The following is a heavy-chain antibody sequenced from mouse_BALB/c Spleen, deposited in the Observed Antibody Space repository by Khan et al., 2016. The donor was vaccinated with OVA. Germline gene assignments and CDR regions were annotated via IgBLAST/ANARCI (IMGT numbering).Heavy chain of an antibody. J-gene: IGHJ4*01. CDR1: GFTFNIYA. D-gene: IGHD1-1*01. Sequence: EVQLVESDGGLVQPKGSLKLSCAASGFTFNIYAMNWVRQGPGKGLEWVARIRSKSNNYARYYADSVKDRITISVDDSQSMLYLQMNNLKTEDTAMYYCERHEGVSSYYAMDYWGQGTSVTVSS. CDR2: IRSKSNNYAR. V-gene: IGHV10-1*02. CDR3: ERHEGVSSYYAMDY.